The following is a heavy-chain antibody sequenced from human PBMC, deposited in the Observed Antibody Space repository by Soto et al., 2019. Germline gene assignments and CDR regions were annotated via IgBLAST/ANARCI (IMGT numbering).Heavy chain of an antibody. V-gene: IGHV3-23*01. CDR3: AKGSTYCDILTGYYDPPYYFDY. J-gene: IGHJ4*02. CDR1: GFTFSNYA. CDR2: ISGSGGST. D-gene: IGHD3-9*01. Sequence: GGSLRLSCAASGFTFSNYAMSWVRQAPGKGLEWVSAISGSGGSTYYADSVKGRFTISRDNSKNTLYLQMNSLRVEDTAVYYCAKGSTYCDILTGYYDPPYYFDYWGQGTLVTVSS.